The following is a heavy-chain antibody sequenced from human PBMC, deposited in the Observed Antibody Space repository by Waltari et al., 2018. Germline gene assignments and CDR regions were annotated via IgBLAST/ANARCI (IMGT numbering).Heavy chain of an antibody. Sequence: EVQLVESGGGLVKPGGSLRLSCAASGFTFSSYSMNWVRPAPGKGLEWVSSISSSSSYIYYADSVKGRFTISRDNAKNSLYLQMNSLRAEDTAVYYCAGSYCGGDCYSGYYYYMDVWGKGTTVTVSS. J-gene: IGHJ6*03. D-gene: IGHD2-21*01. CDR2: ISSSSSYI. CDR1: GFTFSSYS. CDR3: AGSYCGGDCYSGYYYYMDV. V-gene: IGHV3-21*01.